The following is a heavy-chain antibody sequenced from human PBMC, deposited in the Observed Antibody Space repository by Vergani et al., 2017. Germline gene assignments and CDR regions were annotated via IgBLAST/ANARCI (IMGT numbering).Heavy chain of an antibody. Sequence: QVQLQESGPGLVKPSETLSLTCTVSGGSISSYYWSWIRQPPGKGLEWIGYIYYSGSTNYNPSLKSRVTISVDTSKNQFSLKLSSVTAADTAVYYCARGGHGGDRGFDPWGQGTLVTVSS. J-gene: IGHJ5*02. CDR1: GGSISSYY. CDR3: ARGGHGGDRGFDP. D-gene: IGHD4-17*01. V-gene: IGHV4-59*01. CDR2: IYYSGST.